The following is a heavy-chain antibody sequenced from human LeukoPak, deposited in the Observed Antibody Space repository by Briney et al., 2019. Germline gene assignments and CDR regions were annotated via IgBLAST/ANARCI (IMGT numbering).Heavy chain of an antibody. Sequence: SETLSLTCTVSGASISNYYWSWIRQPPGKGLECIGYVSYSGRTNHNPSLKSRVTISADTSKNQFSLKLTSVTAADTAVYYCARSYARYYFDYWGQGTLVTVSS. D-gene: IGHD4-17*01. CDR1: GASISNYY. CDR2: VSYSGRT. CDR3: ARSYARYYFDY. J-gene: IGHJ4*02. V-gene: IGHV4-59*08.